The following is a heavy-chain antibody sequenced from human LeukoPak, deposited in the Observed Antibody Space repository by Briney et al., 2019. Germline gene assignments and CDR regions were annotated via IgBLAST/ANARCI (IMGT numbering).Heavy chain of an antibody. J-gene: IGHJ4*02. CDR3: AKVTYDSSGYYPLFDY. V-gene: IGHV3-23*01. D-gene: IGHD3-22*01. CDR2: ISINGETT. CDR1: GFSVNSFG. Sequence: GGSLRLSCAVSGFSVNSFGMSWVRQAPGKGLEWISAISINGETTWYADSVKGRFIISRDNSKNALYLQLSSLRVEDTALYYCAKVTYDSSGYYPLFDYWGQGTLVTVSS.